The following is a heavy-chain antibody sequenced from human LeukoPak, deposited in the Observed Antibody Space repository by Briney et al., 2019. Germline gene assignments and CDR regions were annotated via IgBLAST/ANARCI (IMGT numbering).Heavy chain of an antibody. J-gene: IGHJ4*02. CDR2: ISSSSSYI. D-gene: IGHD2-15*01. CDR3: ARVGYTDTWYSSPPFDY. Sequence: PGGSLRLSCAASGFTFSSYSMNWVRQAPGKGLEWVSSISSSSSYIYYADSVKGRFTISRDISKNILYLQMNSLRAEDTAVYYCARVGYTDTWYSSPPFDYWGQGTLVTVSS. CDR1: GFTFSSYS. V-gene: IGHV3-21*01.